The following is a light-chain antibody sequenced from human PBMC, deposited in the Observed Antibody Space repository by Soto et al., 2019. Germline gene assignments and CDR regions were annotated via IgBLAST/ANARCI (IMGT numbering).Light chain of an antibody. J-gene: IGLJ1*01. CDR1: SSDVGGYNY. CDR3: CSYAGSYTNA. Sequence: QSVLTQPRSVSGSPGQSVTISCTGTSSDVGGYNYASWYQQHPGKAPKLMIYDVSKRPSGVPDRFSGSKSGNTASLTISGLQAEDEADYYCCSYAGSYTNAFGTGTKVTVL. V-gene: IGLV2-11*01. CDR2: DVS.